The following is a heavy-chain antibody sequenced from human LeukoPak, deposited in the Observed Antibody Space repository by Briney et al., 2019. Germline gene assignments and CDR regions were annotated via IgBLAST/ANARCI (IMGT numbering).Heavy chain of an antibody. CDR1: GFTFSRYS. Sequence: GGSLRLSCAASGFTFSRYSMNWVRQAPGKGLEWVSSISSSSSYIYYADSVKGRFTISRDNAKNSLYLQMNSLRAEDTAVYYCARAYCSGGSYYPFFYWGQGTLVTVSS. D-gene: IGHD2-15*01. CDR3: ARAYCSGGSYYPFFY. V-gene: IGHV3-21*01. J-gene: IGHJ4*02. CDR2: ISSSSSYI.